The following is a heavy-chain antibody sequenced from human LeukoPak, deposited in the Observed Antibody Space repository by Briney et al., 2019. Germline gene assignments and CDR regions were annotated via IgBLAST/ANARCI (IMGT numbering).Heavy chain of an antibody. V-gene: IGHV3-30-3*01. CDR2: ISYDGSNK. J-gene: IGHJ4*02. CDR1: GFTFSSYA. CDR3: AREGYSSSWNFDY. Sequence: GGSLRLSYAASGFTFSSYAMHWVRQAPGKGLEWVAVISYDGSNKYYADSVKGRFTISRDNSKNTLYLQMNSLRAEDTAVYYCAREGYSSSWNFDYWGQGTLVTVSS. D-gene: IGHD6-13*01.